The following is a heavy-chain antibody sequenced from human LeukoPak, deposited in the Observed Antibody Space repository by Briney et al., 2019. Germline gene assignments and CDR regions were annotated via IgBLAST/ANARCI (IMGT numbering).Heavy chain of an antibody. D-gene: IGHD3-22*01. CDR2: IKWNGGST. J-gene: IGHJ3*02. Sequence: GGSLRLSCAASGFTFDDYGMSWVRQAPGKGLEWVSGIKWNGGSTGYADSVKGRFTISRDNARNSLYLQMNSLRAEDTALYYCARVRNYYDSSGPKRGAFDIWGQGTMVTVSS. CDR3: ARVRNYYDSSGPKRGAFDI. CDR1: GFTFDDYG. V-gene: IGHV3-20*04.